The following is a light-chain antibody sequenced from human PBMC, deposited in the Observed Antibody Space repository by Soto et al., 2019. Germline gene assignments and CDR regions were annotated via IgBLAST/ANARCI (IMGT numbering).Light chain of an antibody. Sequence: IQMTQSPSSLSASVGDRVTITCRASQSISSYLNWYQQKPGKAPKLLIYDASSLESGVPSRFSGSGSGTEFTLTISSLQPDDFANYYCQHFSDYPLTFGGGTKVDIK. CDR2: DAS. CDR3: QHFSDYPLT. J-gene: IGKJ4*01. CDR1: QSISSY. V-gene: IGKV1D-13*01.